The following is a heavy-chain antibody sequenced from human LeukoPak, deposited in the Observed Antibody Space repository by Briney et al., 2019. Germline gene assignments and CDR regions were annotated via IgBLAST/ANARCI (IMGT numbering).Heavy chain of an antibody. D-gene: IGHD1-26*01. CDR3: ARDKIVGATNFDY. CDR2: IKQDGSEK. V-gene: IGHV3-7*01. CDR1: GGSISSSSYY. Sequence: PSETLSLTCTVSGGSISSSSYYWGWIRQPPGKGLEWVANIKQDGSEKYYVDSVKGRFTISRDNAKNSLYLQMNSLRAEDTAVYYCARDKIVGATNFDYWGQGTLVTVSS. J-gene: IGHJ4*02.